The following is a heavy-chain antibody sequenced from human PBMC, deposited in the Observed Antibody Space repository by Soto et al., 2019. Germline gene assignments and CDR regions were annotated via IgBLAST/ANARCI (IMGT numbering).Heavy chain of an antibody. CDR3: ARAKYYYDSRGSCHFYY. CDR2: IYYSGST. J-gene: IGHJ4*02. CDR1: YGSINRGSYY. Sequence: SETLSLTCSVSYGSINRGSYYWGWIRQSPGKGLEWIGYIYYSGSTYYNPSLKSRVTISVDTSKNQFSLKLSSVTAADTAVYYCARAKYYYDSRGSCHFYYWGQGTLVTVSS. D-gene: IGHD3-22*01. V-gene: IGHV4-31*03.